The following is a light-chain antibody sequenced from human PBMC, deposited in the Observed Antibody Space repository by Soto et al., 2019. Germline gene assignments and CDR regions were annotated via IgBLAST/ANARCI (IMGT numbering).Light chain of an antibody. CDR1: QSLLFSNGYNY. CDR3: KQAVQNPLT. V-gene: IGKV2-28*01. J-gene: IGKJ4*01. Sequence: DIVLTQSPLSLPVTPGEPASISCRASQSLLFSNGYNYLDWYLQKPGQSPQLLIYLGSSRASGVPDRFSGSGSSTDFTLKISRVEAEDVRVYYCKQAVQNPLTFGGGTKVEIK. CDR2: LGS.